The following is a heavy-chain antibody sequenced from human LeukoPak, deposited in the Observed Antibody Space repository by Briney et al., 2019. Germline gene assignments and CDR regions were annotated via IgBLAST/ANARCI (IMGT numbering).Heavy chain of an antibody. V-gene: IGHV4-34*01. Sequence: KPSETLSLTCAVSGGSFSGYYWTWIRQPPGKGLEWIGEINHSGSANYNPSLKSRVTISLDTSKNQFSLKLSSVTAADTAVYYCARMVRGESHRSPFDYWGQGTLVTVSS. D-gene: IGHD3-10*01. J-gene: IGHJ4*02. CDR3: ARMVRGESHRSPFDY. CDR1: GGSFSGYY. CDR2: INHSGSA.